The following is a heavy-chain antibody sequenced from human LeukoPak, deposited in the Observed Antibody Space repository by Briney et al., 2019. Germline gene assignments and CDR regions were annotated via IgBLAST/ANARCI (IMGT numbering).Heavy chain of an antibody. J-gene: IGHJ4*02. Sequence: GASVKVSCKASGYTFTSYEINWVRQATGQGLEWMGWMNPNSGNTGYTQKFQGRVSITRNSSISTVYMELSSLRSEDTAVYYCARGLRGNYWGQGTLVTVSS. CDR1: GYTFTSYE. CDR3: ARGLRGNY. V-gene: IGHV1-8*03. D-gene: IGHD3-16*01. CDR2: MNPNSGNT.